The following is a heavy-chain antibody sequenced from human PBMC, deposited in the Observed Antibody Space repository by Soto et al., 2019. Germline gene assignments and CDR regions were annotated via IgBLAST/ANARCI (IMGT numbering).Heavy chain of an antibody. CDR3: ARLIGTSWFVG. V-gene: IGHV6-1*01. D-gene: IGHD6-13*01. CDR1: GDSVSSNSAA. J-gene: IGHJ4*02. CDR2: TYYRSQWFN. Sequence: TCAISGDSVSSNSAAWNWIMQSPSRGLEWLGRTYYRSQWFNDYAVSVKSRMTINADTSKNQFSLQLNYVTPEDTAVYYCARLIGTSWFVGWGQGTPVTVSS.